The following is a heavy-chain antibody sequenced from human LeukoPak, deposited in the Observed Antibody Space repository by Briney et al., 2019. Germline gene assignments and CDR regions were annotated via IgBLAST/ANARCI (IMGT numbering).Heavy chain of an antibody. Sequence: SVKVSCKASGGTFSSYAISWVRQAPGQGLEWMGRIIPILGIANYAQKFQGRVTITADKSTSTAYMELSSLRSEDTAVYYCARDRGYSYGWADYWGQGTLVTVSS. V-gene: IGHV1-69*04. CDR1: GGTFSSYA. CDR2: IIPILGIA. CDR3: ARDRGYSYGWADY. D-gene: IGHD5-18*01. J-gene: IGHJ4*02.